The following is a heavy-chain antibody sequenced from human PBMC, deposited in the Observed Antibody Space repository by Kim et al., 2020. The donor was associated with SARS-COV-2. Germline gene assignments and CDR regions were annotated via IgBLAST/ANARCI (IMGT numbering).Heavy chain of an antibody. D-gene: IGHD3-10*01. CDR2: ISAYNGNT. V-gene: IGHV1-18*01. CDR3: ARVQGRYYGSGSYGVYYMDV. CDR1: GYTFTSYG. Sequence: ASVKVTCKASGYTFTSYGISWVRQAPGQGLEWMGWISAYNGNTNYAQKLQGRVTMTTDTSTSTAYMELRSLRSDDTAVYYCARVQGRYYGSGSYGVYYMDVWGKGTTVTVSS. J-gene: IGHJ6*03.